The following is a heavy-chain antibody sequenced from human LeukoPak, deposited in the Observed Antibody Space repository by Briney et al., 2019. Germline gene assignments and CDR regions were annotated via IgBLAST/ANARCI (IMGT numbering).Heavy chain of an antibody. CDR1: GGSISSHY. Sequence: SETLSLTCTVSGGSISSHYWSWIRQPPGKGLEWIGYIYTSGSTNYNPSLKSRVTISVDTSKNQFSLKLSSVTAADTAVYYCARRGGYRSFDYWGQGTLVTVSS. CDR2: IYTSGST. D-gene: IGHD5-12*01. J-gene: IGHJ4*02. V-gene: IGHV4-4*09. CDR3: ARRGGYRSFDY.